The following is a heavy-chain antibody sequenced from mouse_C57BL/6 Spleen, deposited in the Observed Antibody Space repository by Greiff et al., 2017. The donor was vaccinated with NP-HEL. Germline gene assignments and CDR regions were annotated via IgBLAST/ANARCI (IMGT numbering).Heavy chain of an antibody. Sequence: VQLQQPGAELVRPGTSVKVSCKASGYAFTNYLIEWVKQRPGQGLEWIGVINPGSGGTNYNEKFKGKATLTADKSSSTAYMQLSSLTSEDSAVYFCARSANWEFAYWGQGTLVTVSA. D-gene: IGHD4-1*01. CDR2: INPGSGGT. V-gene: IGHV1-54*01. CDR1: GYAFTNYL. J-gene: IGHJ3*01. CDR3: ARSANWEFAY.